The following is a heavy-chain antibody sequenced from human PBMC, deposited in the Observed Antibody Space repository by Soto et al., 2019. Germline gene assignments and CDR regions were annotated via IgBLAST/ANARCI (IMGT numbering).Heavy chain of an antibody. CDR1: GGSISSGGYY. D-gene: IGHD2-21*02. Sequence: SETLSLTCTVSGGSISSGGYYWSWIRQHPGKGLEWIGYIYYSGSTYYNPSLKSRVTISVDTSKNQFSLKLSSVTAADTAVYYCARGSYCGGDCYYYYYYGMDVWGQGTTVTVSS. CDR3: ARGSYCGGDCYYYYYYGMDV. J-gene: IGHJ6*02. V-gene: IGHV4-31*03. CDR2: IYYSGST.